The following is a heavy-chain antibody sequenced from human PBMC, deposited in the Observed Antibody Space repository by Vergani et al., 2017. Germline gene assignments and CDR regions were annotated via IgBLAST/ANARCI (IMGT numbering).Heavy chain of an antibody. Sequence: QVQLQESGPGLVKPSQTLSLTCTVSGGSISSGDYYWSWIRQPPGKGLEWIGYIYYSGSTYYNPSLKSRVTISVDTSKNQLSLKLSSVTAADTAVYYCASSLYCSSTSCYAFDYWGQGTLVTVSS. V-gene: IGHV4-30-4*08. J-gene: IGHJ4*02. CDR1: GGSISSGDYY. D-gene: IGHD2-2*01. CDR3: ASSLYCSSTSCYAFDY. CDR2: IYYSGST.